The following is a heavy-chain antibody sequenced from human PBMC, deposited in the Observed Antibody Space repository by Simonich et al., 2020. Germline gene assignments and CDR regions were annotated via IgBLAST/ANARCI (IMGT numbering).Heavy chain of an antibody. CDR2: INPNSGGT. J-gene: IGHJ6*03. D-gene: IGHD1-26*01. Sequence: QVQLVQSGAEVKKPGASVKVSCKASGYTFTGYYMHWVRQAPGQGLEWMGWINPNSGGTNYAQKFQGRGTMTRDTSISTAYMELSRLRSDDTAVYYCARVPPTSGSYYYYYYMDVWGKGTTVTVSS. CDR3: ARVPPTSGSYYYYYYMDV. V-gene: IGHV1-2*02. CDR1: GYTFTGYY.